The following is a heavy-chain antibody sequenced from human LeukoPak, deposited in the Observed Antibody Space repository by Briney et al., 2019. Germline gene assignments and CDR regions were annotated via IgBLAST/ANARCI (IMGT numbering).Heavy chain of an antibody. Sequence: GSSVKVSCKASGYTFTGYYMHWVRQAPGLGLEWMGWINPNSGGTNYAQKFQGRVTMTRDTTISTAYMELSRLRSDDTAVYYCARDFRVAAHAIILYYYYYIDVWGKGTTVTVSS. V-gene: IGHV1-2*02. J-gene: IGHJ6*03. D-gene: IGHD2-15*01. CDR1: GYTFTGYY. CDR3: ARDFRVAAHAIILYYYYYIDV. CDR2: INPNSGGT.